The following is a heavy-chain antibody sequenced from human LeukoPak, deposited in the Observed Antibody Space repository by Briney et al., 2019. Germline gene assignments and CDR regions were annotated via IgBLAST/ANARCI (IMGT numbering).Heavy chain of an antibody. V-gene: IGHV3-23*01. CDR3: AKDSDTPGCFDY. Sequence: GGSLRLSCAASGFTFSNYAMNWVRQAPGKGLEWVSSITGSGSVTNYADSVKGRFAISRDNSKNTVYLQMTSLRADGTAIYFCAKDSDTPGCFDYWGQGTPVTVSS. CDR2: ITGSGSVT. J-gene: IGHJ4*02. D-gene: IGHD2-2*02. CDR1: GFTFSNYA.